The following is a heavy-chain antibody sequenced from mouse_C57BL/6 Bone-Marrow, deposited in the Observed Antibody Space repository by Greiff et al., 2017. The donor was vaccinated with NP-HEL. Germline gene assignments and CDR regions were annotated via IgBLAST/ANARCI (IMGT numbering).Heavy chain of an antibody. CDR1: GYAFSSYW. V-gene: IGHV1-80*01. CDR3: AKGAD. Sequence: QVQLQQSGAELVKPGASVKISCKASGYAFSSYWMNWVKQRPGKGLGWVGQIYPGDGDTTYTGKFKDKASLTADKSSSTAYMQLSGLTSEDSAVYFCAKGADWGQGSLAAVSA. J-gene: IGHJ3*01. CDR2: IYPGDGDT.